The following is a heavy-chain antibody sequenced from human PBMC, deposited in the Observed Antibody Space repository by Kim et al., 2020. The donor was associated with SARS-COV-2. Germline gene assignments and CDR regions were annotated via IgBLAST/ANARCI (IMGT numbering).Heavy chain of an antibody. V-gene: IGHV4-34*01. J-gene: IGHJ3*02. CDR1: GGSFSGYY. CDR3: ARGYVLRFLEWLQPPGIAFDI. D-gene: IGHD3-3*01. CDR2: INHSGST. Sequence: SETLSLTCAVYGGSFSGYYWSWIRQPPGKGLEWIGEINHSGSTNYNPSLKSRVTISVDTSKNQFSLKLSSVTAADTAVYYCARGYVLRFLEWLQPPGIAFDIWGQGTMVTVSS.